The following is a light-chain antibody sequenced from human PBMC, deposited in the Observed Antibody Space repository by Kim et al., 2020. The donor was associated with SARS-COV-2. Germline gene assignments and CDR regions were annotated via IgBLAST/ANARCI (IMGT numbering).Light chain of an antibody. CDR1: GSAVGSYNR. CDR3: SSYTSSSTLV. V-gene: IGLV2-18*02. Sequence: GQSVTIPCTGTGSAVGSYNRVSWYQQPPGKAPKLMIYEVSNRPSGVPDRFSGSKSGNTASLTISGLQAEDEADYYCSSYTSSSTLVFGGGTQLTVL. CDR2: EVS. J-gene: IGLJ2*01.